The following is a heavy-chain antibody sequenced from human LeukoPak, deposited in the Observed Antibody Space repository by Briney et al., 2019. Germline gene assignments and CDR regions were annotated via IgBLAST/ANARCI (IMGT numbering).Heavy chain of an antibody. CDR2: IDPSDGST. J-gene: IGHJ6*02. V-gene: IGHV1-46*01. Sequence: GASVKASCTASGYTFTTYFVHWVRQAPGQGLEWMGIIDPSDGSTSHAQKFQGRVTMTRDTSTSTVYMELSSLRSEDTAVYFCARGCRVVPGVHNVGRTQYYNGMDVWGQGTTVTVSS. CDR1: GYTFTTYF. D-gene: IGHD2-2*01. CDR3: ARGCRVVPGVHNVGRTQYYNGMDV.